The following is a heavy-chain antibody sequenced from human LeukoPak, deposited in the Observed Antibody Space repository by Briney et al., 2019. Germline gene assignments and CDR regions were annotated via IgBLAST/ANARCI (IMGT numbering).Heavy chain of an antibody. D-gene: IGHD6-13*01. CDR2: ISSSGSTI. V-gene: IGHV3-48*03. Sequence: GGSLRLSCAASGFTFSSYEMNWVRQAPGKGLERVSYISSSGSTIYYADTVKGRFTISRDNAKNSLYLQMNSLRAEDTAVYYCARLAGYSITRCWGQGTLVTVSS. J-gene: IGHJ4*02. CDR3: ARLAGYSITRC. CDR1: GFTFSSYE.